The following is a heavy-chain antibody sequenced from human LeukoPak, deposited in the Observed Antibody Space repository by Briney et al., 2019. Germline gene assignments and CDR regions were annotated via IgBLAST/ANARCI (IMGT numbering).Heavy chain of an antibody. Sequence: GGSLRLSCAASGFTFSNAWMSWVRQAPGKGLEWVGRIKSKTDGGTTDYAAPVKGRFTISRDDSKNTLYLQMNSLKTEDTAVYYCARDSQEATRYNWFDPWGQGTLVTVSS. V-gene: IGHV3-15*01. J-gene: IGHJ5*02. CDR2: IKSKTDGGTT. CDR3: ARDSQEATRYNWFDP. D-gene: IGHD1-26*01. CDR1: GFTFSNAW.